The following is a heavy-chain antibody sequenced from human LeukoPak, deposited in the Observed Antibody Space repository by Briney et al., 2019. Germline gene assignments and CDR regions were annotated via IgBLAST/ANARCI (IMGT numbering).Heavy chain of an antibody. J-gene: IGHJ4*02. CDR3: ARSRTNCGGDCYKGTYYFDY. CDR2: ITTTSSHV. V-gene: IGHV3-21*04. Sequence: GGSLRLSCAASGFAFNYYNMNWVRQTPGKGLEWVSSITTTSSHVFYADSVKGRFTISRDNAKNSLYLQMNSLRAEDTAVYYCARSRTNCGGDCYKGTYYFDYWGQGTLVTVSS. D-gene: IGHD2-21*02. CDR1: GFAFNYYN.